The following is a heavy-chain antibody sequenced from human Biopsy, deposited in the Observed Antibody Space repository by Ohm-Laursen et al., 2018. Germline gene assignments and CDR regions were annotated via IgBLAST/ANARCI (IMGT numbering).Heavy chain of an antibody. CDR3: AKGLYSGSIYYDS. CDR2: VSSDGKNK. V-gene: IGHV3-30*18. J-gene: IGHJ4*02. Sequence: SSLRLSCAAFGFTLSNYGMHWVRQAPGRGLEWVAAVSSDGKNKHYADSVQGRFTISRDNSKNTVDLQMNSLRAEDTAVYYCAKGLYSGSIYYDSWGQGTLVTVSS. D-gene: IGHD1-26*01. CDR1: GFTLSNYG.